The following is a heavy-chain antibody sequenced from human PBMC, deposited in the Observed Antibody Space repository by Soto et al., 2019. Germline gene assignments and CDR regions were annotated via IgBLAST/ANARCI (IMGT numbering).Heavy chain of an antibody. CDR2: ISGSGGST. D-gene: IGHD6-6*01. V-gene: IGHV3-23*01. CDR3: AKAFQYSSSHYDY. CDR1: GFTFSSHA. J-gene: IGHJ4*02. Sequence: GGSLRLSCAASGFTFSSHAMSWVRQAPGKGLEWVSAISGSGGSTYYADSVKGRFTISRDNSKNTLFLQVNSLRAEDTAVYYCAKAFQYSSSHYDYWGQGTLVTVSS.